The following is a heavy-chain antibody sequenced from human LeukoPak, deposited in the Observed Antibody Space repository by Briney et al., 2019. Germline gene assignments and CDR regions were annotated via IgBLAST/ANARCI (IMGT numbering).Heavy chain of an antibody. J-gene: IGHJ6*02. Sequence: PGGSLRLSCAASGFTFSDYYMSWIRQAPGKGLEWVSYISSSGSTIYYADSVKGRFTISRDNAKNSLYLQMNSLRAEDTAVYYCARDTVTTTPHSLGMDVWGQGTTVTVSS. CDR2: ISSSGSTI. CDR1: GFTFSDYY. D-gene: IGHD4-17*01. CDR3: ARDTVTTTPHSLGMDV. V-gene: IGHV3-11*01.